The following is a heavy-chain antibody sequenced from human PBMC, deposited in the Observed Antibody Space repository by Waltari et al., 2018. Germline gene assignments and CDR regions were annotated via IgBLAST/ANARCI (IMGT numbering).Heavy chain of an antibody. J-gene: IGHJ4*02. CDR3: TGGAVTGTDF. Sequence: EVQVVESGGGLVQPGGSLKLSCATSGFTFSGPTIHWVRQTSGKGLEWVGRIRSKPNNYATRYTASVEGRFTISRDDSENTAYLQMNSLMTEDTAVYYCTGGAVTGTDFWGQGTLVTVSS. D-gene: IGHD6-13*01. CDR1: GFTFSGPT. V-gene: IGHV3-73*01. CDR2: IRSKPNNYAT.